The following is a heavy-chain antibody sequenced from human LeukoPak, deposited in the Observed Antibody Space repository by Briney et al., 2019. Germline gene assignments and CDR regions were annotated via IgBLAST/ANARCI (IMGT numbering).Heavy chain of an antibody. CDR3: ARPIKAAAGQNWFDP. CDR1: GDSFTSVTDY. D-gene: IGHD6-13*01. CDR2: GDYSGGT. V-gene: IGHV4-39*07. J-gene: IGHJ5*02. Sequence: SETLSLTCTVSGDSFTSVTDYWAWIRQPPGKGLEWIATGDYSGGTYYNPSLESRVAISADMSKNQISLQLTSVTGADTAVYYCARPIKAAAGQNWFDPWGQGTLVTVSS.